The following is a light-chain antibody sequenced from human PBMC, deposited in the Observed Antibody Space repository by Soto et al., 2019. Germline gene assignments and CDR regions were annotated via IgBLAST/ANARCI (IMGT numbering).Light chain of an antibody. CDR2: GAS. V-gene: IGKV3-20*01. CDR1: QSVSSKY. J-gene: IGKJ2*01. CDR3: QQYCSSPPMYT. Sequence: EIVLTQSPGTLSLSPGERATLSCRASQSVSSKYLVWYQQKPGQAPRRLIYGASSRATGIPDRFSGSGSGTDFTLTISRLEPEDFAVYYCQQYCSSPPMYTYGQGTKLEI.